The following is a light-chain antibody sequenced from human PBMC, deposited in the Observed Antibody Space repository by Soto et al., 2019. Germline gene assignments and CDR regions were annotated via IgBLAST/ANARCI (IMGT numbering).Light chain of an antibody. CDR1: QSVSSY. Sequence: EIVMTQSPGTLSVFPGETATLSCRASQSVSSYLAWYQQKPGQAPRLLIYGASTRATGIPATFSGSGSGTQFTLTISSLQSEDFAVYYCQQYNNWPAITFGQGTRLEIK. CDR3: QQYNNWPAIT. CDR2: GAS. V-gene: IGKV3D-15*01. J-gene: IGKJ5*01.